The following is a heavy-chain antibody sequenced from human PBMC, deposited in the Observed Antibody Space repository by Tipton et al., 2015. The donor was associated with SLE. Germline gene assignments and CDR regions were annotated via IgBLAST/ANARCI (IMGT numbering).Heavy chain of an antibody. CDR2: INSLYNTI. D-gene: IGHD1-7*01. V-gene: IGHV3-11*04. CDR1: GFTFRDYF. CDR3: AREGDWNYVGPFDY. Sequence: SLRLSCAASGFTFRDYFMSWIRQAPGKGLEWISSINSLYNTIYYADSVKGRFTISRDNSKNTLYLQMNSLRAEDTAVYYCAREGDWNYVGPFDYWGQGTLVTVSS. J-gene: IGHJ4*02.